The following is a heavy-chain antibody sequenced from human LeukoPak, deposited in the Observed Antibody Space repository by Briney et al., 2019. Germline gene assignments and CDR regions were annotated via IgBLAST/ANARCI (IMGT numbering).Heavy chain of an antibody. CDR1: GYSFTSYW. J-gene: IGHJ5*02. CDR3: ARHPQSGSGWYNVKYNWFDP. Sequence: GESLKISCKGSGYSFTSYWIGWVRQMPGKGLEWTGIIYPGDSDTRYSPSFQGQVTISADKSISTAYLQWSSLKASDTAMYYCARHPQSGSGWYNVKYNWFDPWGQGTLVTVSS. V-gene: IGHV5-51*01. D-gene: IGHD6-19*01. CDR2: IYPGDSDT.